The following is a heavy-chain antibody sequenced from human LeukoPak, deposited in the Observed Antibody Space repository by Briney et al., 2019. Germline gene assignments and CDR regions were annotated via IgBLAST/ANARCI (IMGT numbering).Heavy chain of an antibody. CDR2: ITSGGGGT. CDR3: AKARSHSINDFEY. CDR1: GFTLNSYI. V-gene: IGHV3-23*01. J-gene: IGHJ4*02. Sequence: GGSLRLSCAASGFTLNSYIMGWVRQAPGKGLEWVSSITSGGGGTYYADSVKGRFTISRDNSKNSLYLQMNSLRAEDTALYYCAKARSHSINDFEYWGQGTLVTVSS. D-gene: IGHD4-11*01.